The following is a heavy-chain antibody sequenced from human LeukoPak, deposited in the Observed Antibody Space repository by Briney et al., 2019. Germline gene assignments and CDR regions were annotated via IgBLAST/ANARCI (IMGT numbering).Heavy chain of an antibody. J-gene: IGHJ4*02. D-gene: IGHD3-9*01. Sequence: GGSLRLSCAASGFTFSSYSMNWVRQAPGKGLEWVAVISYDGSNKYYADSVKGRFTISRDNSKNTLYLQMNSLRAEDTAVYYCAREKGRYFDYWGQGTLVTVSS. CDR1: GFTFSSYS. CDR2: ISYDGSNK. V-gene: IGHV3-30*03. CDR3: AREKGRYFDY.